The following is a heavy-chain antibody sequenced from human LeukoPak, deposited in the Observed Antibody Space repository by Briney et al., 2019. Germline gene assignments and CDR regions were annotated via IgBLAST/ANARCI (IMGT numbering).Heavy chain of an antibody. D-gene: IGHD1-26*01. CDR3: ARVVGYYYYYMDV. CDR1: GGSISSSSYY. J-gene: IGHJ6*03. V-gene: IGHV4-39*07. CDR2: IYHSGST. Sequence: PSETLSLTCTVSGGSISSSSYYWGWIRQPPGKGLEWIGSIYHSGSTYYNPSLKSRVTISVDTSKNQFSLKLSSVTAADTAVYYCARVVGYYYYYMDVWGKGTTVTVSS.